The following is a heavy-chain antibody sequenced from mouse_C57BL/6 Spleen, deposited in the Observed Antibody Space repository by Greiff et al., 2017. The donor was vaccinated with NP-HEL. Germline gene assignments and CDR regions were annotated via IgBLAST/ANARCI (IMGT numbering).Heavy chain of an antibody. CDR3: ARRGYGNPFAY. D-gene: IGHD2-10*02. Sequence: EVKLQESGPGLVKPSQSLSLTCSVTGYSITSGYYWNWIRQFPGNKLEWMGYISYDGSNNYNPSLKNRISITRDTSKNQFFLKLNSVTTEDTATYYCARRGYGNPFAYWGQGTLVTVSA. CDR2: ISYDGSN. J-gene: IGHJ3*01. V-gene: IGHV3-6*01. CDR1: GYSITSGYY.